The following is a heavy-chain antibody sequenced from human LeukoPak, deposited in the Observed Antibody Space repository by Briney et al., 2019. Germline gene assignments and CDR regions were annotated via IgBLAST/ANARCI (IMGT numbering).Heavy chain of an antibody. D-gene: IGHD2-15*01. V-gene: IGHV1-2*02. Sequence: ASVKVSCKASGYTFSDYYLHWVRQAPGQGLEWMAWINPNNGGTNYAQNFQGRVTVTRDTSISTTYMELNNLRSDDTAVYYCARDRVRILDYWGQGTLVTVFS. CDR2: INPNNGGT. CDR1: GYTFSDYY. J-gene: IGHJ4*02. CDR3: ARDRVRILDY.